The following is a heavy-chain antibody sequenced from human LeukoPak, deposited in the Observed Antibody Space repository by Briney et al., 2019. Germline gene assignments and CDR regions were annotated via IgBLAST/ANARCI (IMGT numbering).Heavy chain of an antibody. CDR1: GFTFSSYG. V-gene: IGHV3-30*03. J-gene: IGHJ4*02. D-gene: IGHD2-15*01. CDR3: AGGLLGCSGGSCCPTDY. Sequence: PGRSLRLSCAASGFTFSSYGMHWVRQAPGKGLEWVAVISDDGNSKSYVESVKGRFTIARDNSKNTLYLQMDSLRAEDTAVYYCAGGLLGCSGGSCCPTDYWGQGTLVTVSS. CDR2: ISDDGNSK.